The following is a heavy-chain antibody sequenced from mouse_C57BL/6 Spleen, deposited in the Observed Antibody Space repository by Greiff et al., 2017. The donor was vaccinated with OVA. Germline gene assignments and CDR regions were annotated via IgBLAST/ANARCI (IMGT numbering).Heavy chain of an antibody. Sequence: QVHVKQSGAELARPGASVKLSCKASGYTFTSYGISWVKQRTGQGLEWIGEIYPRSGNTYYNEKFKGKATLTADKSSSTAYMELRSLTSEDSAVYFCARDLGRAHYFDYWGQGTTLTVSS. CDR2: IYPRSGNT. CDR3: ARDLGRAHYFDY. D-gene: IGHD4-1*01. J-gene: IGHJ2*01. V-gene: IGHV1-81*01. CDR1: GYTFTSYG.